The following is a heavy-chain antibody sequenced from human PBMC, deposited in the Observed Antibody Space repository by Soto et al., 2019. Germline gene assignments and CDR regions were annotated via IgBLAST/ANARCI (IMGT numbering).Heavy chain of an antibody. CDR3: PKCEFSFGPNSLYYFEY. V-gene: IGHV3-23*01. CDR1: GFTFNNYV. Sequence: VQLLDSGGGLVQPGGSLRLSCAASGFTFNNYVMSWVRQAPGKGLEWVSALSSSCGITYYADSVKRRFAMTRDNSKNTLYLQMNSLRAEDRAVYYCPKCEFSFGPNSLYYFEYWGQGTLVAVSS. CDR2: LSSSCGIT. D-gene: IGHD5-18*01. J-gene: IGHJ4*02.